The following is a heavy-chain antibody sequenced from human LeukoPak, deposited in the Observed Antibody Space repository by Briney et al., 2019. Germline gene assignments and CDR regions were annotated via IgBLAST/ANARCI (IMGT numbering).Heavy chain of an antibody. CDR3: ARGVEITMVRGAIDY. CDR2: INHSGST. D-gene: IGHD3-10*01. Sequence: SETLSLTCTVSGGSISSGGYYWSWIRQPPGKGLEWIGEINHSGSTNYNPPLKSQVTISVDTSKNQFSLKLSSVTAADTAVYYCARGVEITMVRGAIDYWGQGTLVIVSS. V-gene: IGHV4-39*07. J-gene: IGHJ4*02. CDR1: GGSISSGGYY.